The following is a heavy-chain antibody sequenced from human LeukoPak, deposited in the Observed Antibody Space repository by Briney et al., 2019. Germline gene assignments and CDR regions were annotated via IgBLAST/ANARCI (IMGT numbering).Heavy chain of an antibody. V-gene: IGHV4-59*08. J-gene: IGHJ4*02. CDR1: GGSISSYY. CDR2: IYYSGST. D-gene: IGHD4-17*01. Sequence: PSETLSLTCTVSGGSISSYYWSWIRQPPGQGLEWIGYIYYSGSTNYNPSLKSRVTISVDTSKNQFSLKLSSVTAADTAVYYCARHATPYGDFDYWGQGTLVTISS. CDR3: ARHATPYGDFDY.